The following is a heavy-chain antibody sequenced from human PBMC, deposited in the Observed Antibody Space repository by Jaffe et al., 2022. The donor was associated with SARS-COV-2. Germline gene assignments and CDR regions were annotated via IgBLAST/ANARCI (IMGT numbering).Heavy chain of an antibody. CDR3: SKGPTIWDGDNPRHSYYYGMDV. CDR2: ISGSGGRT. V-gene: IGHV3-23*01. D-gene: IGHD4-17*01. J-gene: IGHJ6*02. CDR1: GFTFSSCA. Sequence: EVQLLESGGGLVQPGGSLRLSCAASGFTFSSCAMGWVRQTPGKGLEWVSAISGSGGRTYYADFVKGRFTISRDNSKSTLYLQMNSLRADDTAVYYCSKGPTIWDGDNPRHSYYYGMDVWGQGTTVTVSS.